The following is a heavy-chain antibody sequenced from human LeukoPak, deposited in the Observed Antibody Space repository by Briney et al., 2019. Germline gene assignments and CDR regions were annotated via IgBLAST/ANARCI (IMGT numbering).Heavy chain of an antibody. V-gene: IGHV5-51*01. Sequence: GESLKISCKGSGYSFTSYWIGWVRQMPGKGLEWMGIIYPGDSDTRYSPSFQGQVTISADKSISTAYLQWSSLKASDTAMYYCARPAGAPAGTENVFDIGAKGKRVTVSS. CDR1: GYSFTSYW. CDR3: ARPAGAPAGTENVFDI. D-gene: IGHD6-13*01. J-gene: IGHJ3*02. CDR2: IYPGDSDT.